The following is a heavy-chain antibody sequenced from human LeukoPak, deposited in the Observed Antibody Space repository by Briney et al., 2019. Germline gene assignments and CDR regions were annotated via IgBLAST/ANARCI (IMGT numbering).Heavy chain of an antibody. D-gene: IGHD5-18*01. CDR2: ISSSSSYI. V-gene: IGHV3-21*01. CDR1: GLTFSSYT. CDR3: ARELQVWSPDFDY. J-gene: IGHJ4*02. Sequence: GGSLRLSCAASGLTFSSYTMTWVRQAPGKGLEWVSSISSSSSYIYYADSVKGRFTISRDNAKNSLYLQMNSLRAEDAAVYYCARELQVWSPDFDYWGQGTLVTVSS.